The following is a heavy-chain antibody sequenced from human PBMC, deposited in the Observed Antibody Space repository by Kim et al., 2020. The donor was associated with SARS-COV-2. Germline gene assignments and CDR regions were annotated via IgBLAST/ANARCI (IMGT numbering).Heavy chain of an antibody. D-gene: IGHD6-19*01. Sequence: NPTLKSRVTISVDTSKNQFSLKLSSVTAADTAVYYCARPIYSSGWYYFDYWGQGTLVTVSS. V-gene: IGHV4-39*01. J-gene: IGHJ4*02. CDR3: ARPIYSSGWYYFDY.